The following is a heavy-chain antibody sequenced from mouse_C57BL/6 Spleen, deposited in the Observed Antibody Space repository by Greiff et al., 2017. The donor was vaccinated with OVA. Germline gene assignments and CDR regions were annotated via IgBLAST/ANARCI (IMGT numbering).Heavy chain of an antibody. J-gene: IGHJ2*01. CDR2: IDPSDSYT. CDR1: GYTFTSYW. V-gene: IGHV1-69*01. CDR3: ARRYDYDGGGFDF. D-gene: IGHD2-4*01. Sequence: QVQLQQPGAELVMPGASVKLSCKASGYTFTSYWMHWVKQRPGQGLEWIGEIDPSDSYTNYNQKFKGKSTLTVDKSSSTAYMQLSSLTSEDSAVYYCARRYDYDGGGFDFWGQGTTLTVSS.